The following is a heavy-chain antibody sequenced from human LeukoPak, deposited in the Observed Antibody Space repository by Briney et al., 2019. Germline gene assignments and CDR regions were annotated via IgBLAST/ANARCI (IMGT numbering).Heavy chain of an antibody. CDR2: IYYSGST. Sequence: SETLSLTCTVSVGSISSYYWSWIRQPPGKGLEWIGYIYYSGSTNYNPSLKSRVTISVDTSKNQFSLKLSSVTAADTAVYYCARHGTGYSSSWYPSRGFDPWGQGTLVTVSS. CDR3: ARHGTGYSSSWYPSRGFDP. CDR1: VGSISSYY. D-gene: IGHD6-13*01. V-gene: IGHV4-59*08. J-gene: IGHJ5*02.